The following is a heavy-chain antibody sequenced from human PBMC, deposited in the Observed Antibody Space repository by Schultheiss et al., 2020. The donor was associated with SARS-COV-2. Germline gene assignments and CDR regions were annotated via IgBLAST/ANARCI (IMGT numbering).Heavy chain of an antibody. CDR2: IYSGGCT. Sequence: GGSLRLSCAASGFTFSSYAMSWVRQAPGKGLEWVSVIYSGGCTYYADSVKGRFTISRDNSKNTLYLQMNSLRAEDTAVYYCAKPGEGGYWGQGTLVTVSS. V-gene: IGHV3-23*03. CDR1: GFTFSSYA. J-gene: IGHJ4*02. CDR3: AKPGEGGY. D-gene: IGHD3-16*01.